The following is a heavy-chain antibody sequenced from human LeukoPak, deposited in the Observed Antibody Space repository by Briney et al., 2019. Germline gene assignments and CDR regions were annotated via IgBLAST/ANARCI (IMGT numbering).Heavy chain of an antibody. Sequence: SVKVSCKASGGTFSSYAISWVRQAPGQGLEWMGGIIPIFGTANYAQKFQGRVTITTDESTSTAYMELSSLRSEDTAVYYCAKEGYSSSPYFDYWGQGTLVTVSS. D-gene: IGHD6-13*01. J-gene: IGHJ4*02. CDR1: GGTFSSYA. CDR2: IIPIFGTA. CDR3: AKEGYSSSPYFDY. V-gene: IGHV1-69*05.